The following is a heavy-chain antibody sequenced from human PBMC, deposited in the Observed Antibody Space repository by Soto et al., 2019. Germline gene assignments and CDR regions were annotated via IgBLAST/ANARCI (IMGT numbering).Heavy chain of an antibody. J-gene: IGHJ5*02. Sequence: GGSLRLSCAASGFTFSSYAMSWVRQAPGKGLEWVSAISGSGGSTYYEDSVKGRFTTSRDNSKNTLYLQMNSLRAEDTAVYYCTKTSIAARQGWFDPWGQGTLVTVSS. CDR1: GFTFSSYA. CDR2: ISGSGGST. D-gene: IGHD6-6*01. V-gene: IGHV3-23*01. CDR3: TKTSIAARQGWFDP.